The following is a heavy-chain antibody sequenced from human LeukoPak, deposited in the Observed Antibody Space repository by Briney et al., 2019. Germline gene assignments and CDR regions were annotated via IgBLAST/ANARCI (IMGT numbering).Heavy chain of an antibody. CDR3: ARGRPTYYYDSSGSY. Sequence: PGGSLRLSCAASGFTFSSYSMNWVRQAPGKGLEWVSSISSSSSYIYYADSVKGRFTISRDNAKNSLYLQMNSLRAEDTAVYYCARGRPTYYYDSSGSYWGQGTLVPVSS. CDR2: ISSSSSYI. D-gene: IGHD3-22*01. CDR1: GFTFSSYS. J-gene: IGHJ4*02. V-gene: IGHV3-21*01.